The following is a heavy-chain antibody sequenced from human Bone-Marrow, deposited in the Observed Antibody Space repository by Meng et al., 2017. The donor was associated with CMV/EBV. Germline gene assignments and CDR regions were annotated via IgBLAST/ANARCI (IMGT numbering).Heavy chain of an antibody. V-gene: IGHV3-30*02. J-gene: IGHJ4*02. Sequence: GSLRLSCAASGFTFSSYGMHWVRQAPGKGLEWVAFIRYDGSNKYYADSVKGRFTISRDNSKNTLYLQMNSLRAEDTAVYYCSTKGQWLVDYWGQGTLVTISS. CDR3: STKGQWLVDY. CDR1: GFTFSSYG. CDR2: IRYDGSNK. D-gene: IGHD6-19*01.